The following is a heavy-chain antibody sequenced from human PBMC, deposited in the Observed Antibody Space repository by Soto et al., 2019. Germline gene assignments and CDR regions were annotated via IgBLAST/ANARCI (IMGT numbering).Heavy chain of an antibody. CDR2: IYWDDDK. CDR1: GFSLATSGVG. CDR3: AHRVGLQGNWNGGYFDF. J-gene: IGHJ4*02. D-gene: IGHD1-1*01. V-gene: IGHV2-5*02. Sequence: QVTLEESGPTRVKPTQTLTLTCTFSGFSLATSGVGVGWVRQPPGKALERLALIYWDDDKRYSPSLRSRLTVTKATSRNQVVLTMTNMDPVDTATYYWAHRVGLQGNWNGGYFDFWGQGALVTVSS.